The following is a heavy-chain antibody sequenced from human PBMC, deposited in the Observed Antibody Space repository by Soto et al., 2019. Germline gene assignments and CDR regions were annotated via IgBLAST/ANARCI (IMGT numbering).Heavy chain of an antibody. Sequence: EVQLVESGGGLVQPGGSLRLSCAASGFTFSSLWMHWVRQVPGKGLVWVSRINTDGSTITYGDSVKGRFTSSRDNAKNTLYLQMNSLRAEDMAVYYCAREWATPGWVYVYWGQGTLVTVSS. CDR1: GFTFSSLW. CDR3: AREWATPGWVYVY. CDR2: INTDGSTI. D-gene: IGHD5-12*01. V-gene: IGHV3-74*01. J-gene: IGHJ4*02.